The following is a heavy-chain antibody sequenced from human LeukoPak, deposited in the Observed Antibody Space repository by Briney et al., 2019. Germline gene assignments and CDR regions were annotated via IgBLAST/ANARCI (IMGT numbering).Heavy chain of an antibody. J-gene: IGHJ3*01. CDR1: GFTFSTYW. CDR2: IKPDGSHV. Sequence: GGSLRLSCAASGFTFSTYWMNWVRQAPGKGLEWVADIKPDGSHVSYVDSVKGRFSISRDNAQNSLYLQVSSLRAEDTAIYYCAREGRLLGAFDVWGQGTRVTVSS. D-gene: IGHD2-15*01. V-gene: IGHV3-7*01. CDR3: AREGRLLGAFDV.